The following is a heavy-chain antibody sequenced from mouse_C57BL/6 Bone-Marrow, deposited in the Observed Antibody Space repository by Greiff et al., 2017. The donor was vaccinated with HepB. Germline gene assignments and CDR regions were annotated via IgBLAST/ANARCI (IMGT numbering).Heavy chain of an antibody. CDR2: IDPSDSYT. CDR1: GYTFTSYW. Sequence: QVQLQQPGAELVRPGPSVKLSCKASGYTFTSYWMHWVKQRPGQGLEWIGVIDPSDSYTNYNQKFKGKATLTVDTSSSTAYMQLSSLTSEDSAVYYCARSIYYDYDRSLYAMDYWGQGTSVTVSS. J-gene: IGHJ4*01. D-gene: IGHD2-4*01. V-gene: IGHV1-59*01. CDR3: ARSIYYDYDRSLYAMDY.